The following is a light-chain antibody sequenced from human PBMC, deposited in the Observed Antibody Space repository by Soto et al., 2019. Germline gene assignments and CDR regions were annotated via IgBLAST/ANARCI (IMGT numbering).Light chain of an antibody. J-gene: IGLJ1*01. CDR2: DVS. CDR1: SSDVGGYNY. CDR3: SSYTSSSTPLYV. V-gene: IGLV2-14*01. Sequence: QSALTQPASVSGSPGQSITISCTGTSSDVGGYNYVSWYQQHPGKAPKLMIYDVSNRPSGVSNRFSGSKSGNTASLTISGLQAEDEAAYYCSSYTSSSTPLYVFGTGTKVTVI.